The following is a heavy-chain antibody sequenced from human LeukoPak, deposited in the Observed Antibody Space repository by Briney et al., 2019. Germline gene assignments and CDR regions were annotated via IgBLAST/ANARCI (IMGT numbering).Heavy chain of an antibody. D-gene: IGHD4-23*01. Sequence: SETLSLTCTVSGGSISSGGYYWSWIRQPPGKGLEWIGYIYYSGSTYYNPSLKSRVTISVDRSKNQFSLNLTSVTAADTAVYYCARRSGGNSLFDYWGQGTLVTVSS. CDR3: ARRSGGNSLFDY. V-gene: IGHV4-30-2*01. CDR1: GGSISSGGYY. J-gene: IGHJ4*02. CDR2: IYYSGST.